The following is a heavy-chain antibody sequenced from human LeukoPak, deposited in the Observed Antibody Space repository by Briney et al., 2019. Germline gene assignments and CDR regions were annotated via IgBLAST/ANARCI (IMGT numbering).Heavy chain of an antibody. J-gene: IGHJ3*02. V-gene: IGHV3-11*01. CDR3: ASTTVVTWNAFDI. Sequence: PGGSLRLSCAASGFTFSDYYMSWIRQAPGKGLEWVSYISSSGSTIYYADSVKGRFTISRDNAKNSLYLQMNSLRAEDTAVYYCASTTVVTWNAFDIWGQGTMVTVSS. CDR2: ISSSGSTI. D-gene: IGHD4-23*01. CDR1: GFTFSDYY.